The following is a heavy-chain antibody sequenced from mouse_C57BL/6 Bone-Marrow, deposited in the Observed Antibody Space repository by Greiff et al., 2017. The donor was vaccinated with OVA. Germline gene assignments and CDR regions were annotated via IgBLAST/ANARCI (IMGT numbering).Heavy chain of an antibody. Sequence: QVQLQQSGAEVVRPGASVKLSCKASGYTFTDHYINRVKQRPGQGLEWIARIYPGSGNTYYNEKFKGKATLTAEKSSNTAYMQLSSLTSEDSAVYFCARDDGYFFEYWGQGTTLTVSS. V-gene: IGHV1-76*01. D-gene: IGHD2-3*01. J-gene: IGHJ2*01. CDR1: GYTFTDHY. CDR2: IYPGSGNT. CDR3: ARDDGYFFEY.